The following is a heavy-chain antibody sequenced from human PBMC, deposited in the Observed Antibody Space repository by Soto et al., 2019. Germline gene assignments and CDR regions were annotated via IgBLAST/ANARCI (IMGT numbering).Heavy chain of an antibody. V-gene: IGHV4-59*01. CDR2: IYYSGST. D-gene: IGHD3-3*01. J-gene: IGHJ5*02. CDR1: GGSISSYY. CDR3: ARLYYDFWRSRASWFDP. Sequence: SESLSLTCTVSGGSISSYYWSWIRQPPGKGLEWIGYIYYSGSTNYNPSLKSRVTISVDTSKNQFSLKLSSVTAADTAVYYCARLYYDFWRSRASWFDPWGQGTLVTVSS.